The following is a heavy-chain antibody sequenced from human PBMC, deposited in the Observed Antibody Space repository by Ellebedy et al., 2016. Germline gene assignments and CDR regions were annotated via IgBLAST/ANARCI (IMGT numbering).Heavy chain of an antibody. V-gene: IGHV5-51*01. CDR3: ARHADYSGSSSN. CDR2: IYPGDSDT. J-gene: IGHJ4*02. D-gene: IGHD1-26*01. Sequence: GGSLRLXXKASGYSFTSYWIGWVRQMPGKGLEWMGIIYPGDSDTRYSPSFQGQVTISADKSISTAYLQWSSLKASDTAMYYCARHADYSGSSSNWGQGTLVTVSS. CDR1: GYSFTSYW.